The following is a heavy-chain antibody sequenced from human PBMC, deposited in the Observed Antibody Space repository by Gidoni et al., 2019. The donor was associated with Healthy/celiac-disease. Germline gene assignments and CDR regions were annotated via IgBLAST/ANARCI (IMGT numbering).Heavy chain of an antibody. J-gene: IGHJ6*03. V-gene: IGHV3-33*01. D-gene: IGHD6-13*01. CDR1: GFTFTSYG. Sequence: PASGFTFTSYGMHWVRQAPGKGLEWVSVIWYDGSNKYYADSVKGRFTISRDNSKNTLYLQMNSLRAEDTAVYYCARDLAAAGNYYYYYYMDVWGKGTTVTVSS. CDR2: IWYDGSNK. CDR3: ARDLAAAGNYYYYYYMDV.